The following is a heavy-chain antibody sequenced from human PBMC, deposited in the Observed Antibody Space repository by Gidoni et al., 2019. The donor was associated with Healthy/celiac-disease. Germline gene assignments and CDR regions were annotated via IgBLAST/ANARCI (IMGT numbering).Heavy chain of an antibody. CDR2: IKSKTDGGTT. J-gene: IGHJ6*03. CDR1: GFTFSNAW. D-gene: IGHD3-22*01. Sequence: EVQLVESGGGLVKPGGPLSLYCAASGFTFSNAWMNWVRQAPGKGLEWVGRIKSKTDGGTTDYAAPVKGRFTISRDDSNNTLYLQMNSLKSEDTAVYYCSTEEYDSSGYYYYYYMDVWGKGTTVTVSS. CDR3: STEEYDSSGYYYYYYMDV. V-gene: IGHV3-15*07.